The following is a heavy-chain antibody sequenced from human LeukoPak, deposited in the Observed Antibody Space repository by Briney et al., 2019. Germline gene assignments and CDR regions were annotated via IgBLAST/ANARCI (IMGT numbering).Heavy chain of an antibody. J-gene: IGHJ6*02. V-gene: IGHV1-69*13. CDR3: ASCKWLEFARYYYYGMDV. CDR1: GGTFSSYA. Sequence: ASVKVSCKASGGTFSSYAISWVRQAPGRGLEWMGGIIPIFGTANYAQKFQGRVTITADESTSTAYMELSSLRSEDTAVYYCASCKWLEFARYYYYGMDVWGQGTTVTVSS. CDR2: IIPIFGTA. D-gene: IGHD6-19*01.